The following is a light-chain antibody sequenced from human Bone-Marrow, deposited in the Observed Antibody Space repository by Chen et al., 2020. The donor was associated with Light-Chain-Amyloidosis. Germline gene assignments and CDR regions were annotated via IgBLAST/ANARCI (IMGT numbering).Light chain of an antibody. V-gene: IGLV3-21*02. CDR3: QMWDSRSDRVV. CDR2: DNS. J-gene: IGLJ2*01. Sequence: SYVLTQPPSVSVDPGQTATITCGGRNIGSKSVNWYQQKPGQAPVLVVFDNSDRPSGIPERISGSNSGNTATPTLSRVEAGDEADYYCQMWDSRSDRVVFGGGTKVTVL. CDR1: NIGSKS.